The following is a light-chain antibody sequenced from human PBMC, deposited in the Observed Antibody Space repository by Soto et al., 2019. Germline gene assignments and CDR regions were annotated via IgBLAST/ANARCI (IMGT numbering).Light chain of an antibody. J-gene: IGKJ2*01. V-gene: IGKV3-20*01. CDR2: DAS. CDR3: QQYVSSPYS. CDR1: QSVGSTY. Sequence: ENILTQSPGTLSLSPGERATLSCRASQSVGSTYLGWYQQKPGQVPRLLIYDASSRATGIPDRFSGSVSGTDFTLTISRLEPEDFAVYYCQQYVSSPYSFGQGTKLEIK.